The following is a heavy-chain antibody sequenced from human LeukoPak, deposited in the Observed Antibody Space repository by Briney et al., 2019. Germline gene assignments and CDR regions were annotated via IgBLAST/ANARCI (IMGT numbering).Heavy chain of an antibody. Sequence: SETLSLTCTVPGGSISTYYWSWIRQPPGKGLEWIGYVYYSGATNYNPSLKSRVTISLDTSKNQFSLRLTSVTAADTAVYYCARRLAVTGIYCFDHWGQGTPVTVSS. CDR3: ARRLAVTGIYCFDH. J-gene: IGHJ4*02. CDR1: GGSISTYY. CDR2: VYYSGAT. V-gene: IGHV4-59*08. D-gene: IGHD6-19*01.